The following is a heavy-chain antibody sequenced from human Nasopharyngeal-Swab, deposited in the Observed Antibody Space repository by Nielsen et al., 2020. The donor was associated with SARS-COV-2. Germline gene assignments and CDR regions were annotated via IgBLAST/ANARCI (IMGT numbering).Heavy chain of an antibody. V-gene: IGHV4-39*01. CDR1: GDSISTGRYS. CDR2: IYYSGTT. D-gene: IGHD6-13*01. CDR3: ARWSSWYNWLDP. J-gene: IGHJ5*02. Sequence: SQTLSLTCAVSGDSISTGRYSWDWIRQPPGQGLEWIGSIYYSGTTYYNPSLKSRVTISVDTSKNQSSLKLNSATAADTAVYYCARWSSWYNWLDPWGQGTQVIVSS.